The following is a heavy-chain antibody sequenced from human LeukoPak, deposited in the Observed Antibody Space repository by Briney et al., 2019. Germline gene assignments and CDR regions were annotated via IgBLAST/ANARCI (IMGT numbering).Heavy chain of an antibody. D-gene: IGHD1-26*01. V-gene: IGHV3-23*01. CDR3: AKARGATVNDPADY. J-gene: IGHJ4*02. CDR1: GFSFSVYA. Sequence: GGSLRLSCAAFGFSFSVYAMNWVRQAPGKGLEWVSSFGGSGGGPWHAASVKGRFSISRDNSKNTLYLQMSSLSDEDTALYYCAKARGATVNDPADYWGQGILVTVSS. CDR2: FGGSGGGP.